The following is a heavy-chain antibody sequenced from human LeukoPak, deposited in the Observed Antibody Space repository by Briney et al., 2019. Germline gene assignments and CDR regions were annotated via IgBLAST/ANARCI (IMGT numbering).Heavy chain of an antibody. CDR1: GGSISSYY. D-gene: IGHD4-23*01. CDR2: IYYSGST. J-gene: IGHJ4*02. CDR3: ARVGNDYGGNSGDAFDY. V-gene: IGHV4-59*01. Sequence: PSETLSLTCTVSGGSISSYYWSWIRQPPGKGLEWIGYIYYSGSTNYNPSLKSRVTIPVDTSKNQFSLKLSSVTAADTAVYYCARVGNDYGGNSGDAFDYWGQGTLVTVSS.